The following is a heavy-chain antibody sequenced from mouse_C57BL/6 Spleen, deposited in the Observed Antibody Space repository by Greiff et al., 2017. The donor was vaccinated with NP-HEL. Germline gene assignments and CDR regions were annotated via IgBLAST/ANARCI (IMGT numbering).Heavy chain of an antibody. CDR2: IDPSDSDT. CDR3: ARGGIYDYDAGFDY. J-gene: IGHJ2*01. D-gene: IGHD2-4*01. Sequence: QVQLQQPGAELVRPGSSVKLSCKASGYTFTSYWMHWVKQRPIQGLEWIGNIDPSDSDTHYNQKFKDKATLTVDKSSSTAYMQLSSLTSEDSAVYYCARGGIYDYDAGFDYWGQGTTLTVSS. V-gene: IGHV1-52*01. CDR1: GYTFTSYW.